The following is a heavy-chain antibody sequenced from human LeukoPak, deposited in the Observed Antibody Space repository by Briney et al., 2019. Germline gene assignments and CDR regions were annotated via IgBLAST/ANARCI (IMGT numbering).Heavy chain of an antibody. Sequence: KPGGSLRLSCAASGFTFSSYSMNWVRQAPGKGLEWVSSISSSSSYIYYADSVKGRFTISRDNAKNSLYLQMNSLRSEDTAVYYCARASNSGWYSYNWFDPWGQGTLVTVSS. D-gene: IGHD6-19*01. J-gene: IGHJ5*02. CDR3: ARASNSGWYSYNWFDP. CDR1: GFTFSSYS. CDR2: ISSSSSYI. V-gene: IGHV3-21*04.